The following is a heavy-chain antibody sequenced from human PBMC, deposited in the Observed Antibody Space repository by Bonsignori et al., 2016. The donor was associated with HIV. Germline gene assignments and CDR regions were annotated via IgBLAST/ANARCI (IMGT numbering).Heavy chain of an antibody. Sequence: SETLSLPALSLVAPSVLTYWSWIRQPAGKGLEWIGRIYNSGNTNYNPSLKSRVTMSVDASKNHFSLNLTSVTAADTAVYYCAREGGAARLMDVWGKGTTVTVSS. CDR2: IYNSGNT. D-gene: IGHD6-6*01. V-gene: IGHV4-4*07. CDR3: AREGGAARLMDV. CDR1: VAPSVLTY. J-gene: IGHJ6*04.